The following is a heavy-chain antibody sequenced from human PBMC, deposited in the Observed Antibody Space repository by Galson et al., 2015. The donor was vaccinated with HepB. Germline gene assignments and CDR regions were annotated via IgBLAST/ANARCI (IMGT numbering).Heavy chain of an antibody. D-gene: IGHD2-2*01. Sequence: SLRLSCAASGFTFSDYYFSWIRQAPGKGLEWLSFISGSGTTTSYADPAKGRFTVSRDKAENSVFLQMNSLRPEDTAVYYCARAPRDCSTATGYTGYLDYWGHGAVITVSS. CDR2: ISGSGTTT. CDR3: ARAPRDCSTATGYTGYLDY. V-gene: IGHV3-11*01. CDR1: GFTFSDYY. J-gene: IGHJ4*01.